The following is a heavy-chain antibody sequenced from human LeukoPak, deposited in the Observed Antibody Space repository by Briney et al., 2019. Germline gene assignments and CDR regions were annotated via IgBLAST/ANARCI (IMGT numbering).Heavy chain of an antibody. CDR3: AGGGYAQH. CDR2: INRDGSEK. CDR1: GFTFSSYW. J-gene: IGHJ4*02. D-gene: IGHD5-12*01. V-gene: IGHV3-7*05. Sequence: GGSLRLSCAASGFTFSSYWMNWVRQAPGKGLEWVANINRDGSEKHYVDSVKGRFTVSRDNAKNSLCLQMSSLRAEDTAVYYCAGGGYAQHWGQGTLVTVSS.